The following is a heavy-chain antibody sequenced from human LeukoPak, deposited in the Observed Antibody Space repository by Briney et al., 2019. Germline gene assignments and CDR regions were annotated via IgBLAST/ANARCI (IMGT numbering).Heavy chain of an antibody. V-gene: IGHV1-69*05. CDR2: IIPIFGTA. J-gene: IGHJ1*01. Sequence: GALVKVSCKASGGTFSSCAISWVRQAPGQGLEWMGGIIPIFGTANYAQKFQGRVTITTDESTSTAYMELSSLRSEDTAVYYCARGMATIRPYFQHWGQGTLVTVSS. D-gene: IGHD5-24*01. CDR3: ARGMATIRPYFQH. CDR1: GGTFSSCA.